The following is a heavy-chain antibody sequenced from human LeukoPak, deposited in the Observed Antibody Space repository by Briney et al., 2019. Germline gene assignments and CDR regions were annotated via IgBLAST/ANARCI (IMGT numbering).Heavy chain of an antibody. CDR3: AKEGGWLYGSPDY. J-gene: IGHJ4*02. CDR1: GFTFSSYS. Sequence: PGGSLRLSCAASGFTFSSYSMNWVRQAPGKGLEWVSSISGSGGSPYYADSVKGRFTISRDNSKNTLYLQMNSLRVEDTAVYYCAKEGGWLYGSPDYWGQGTLVTVSS. V-gene: IGHV3-23*01. CDR2: ISGSGGSP. D-gene: IGHD6-19*01.